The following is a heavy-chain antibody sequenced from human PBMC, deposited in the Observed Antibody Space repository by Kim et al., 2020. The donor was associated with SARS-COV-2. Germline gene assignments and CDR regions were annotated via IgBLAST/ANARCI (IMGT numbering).Heavy chain of an antibody. V-gene: IGHV6-1*01. D-gene: IGHD3-16*01. CDR3: ANGGSGLGGMNV. Sequence: SQTLSLTCAISGDSVSSNNAAWNWIRQSPSRGLEWLGRTYYRSKWFNDYALSVKSRITINPDTSKNHFSLQLSSVTPEDTAVYYCANGGSGLGGMNVWGQRTTVTVSS. CDR1: GDSVSSNNAA. J-gene: IGHJ6*02. CDR2: TYYRSKWFN.